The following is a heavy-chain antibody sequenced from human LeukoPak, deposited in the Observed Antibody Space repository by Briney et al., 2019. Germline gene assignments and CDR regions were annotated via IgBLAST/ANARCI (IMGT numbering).Heavy chain of an antibody. D-gene: IGHD1-26*01. J-gene: IGHJ4*02. CDR3: ASGATWDFDY. Sequence: GGSLRLSCAASGFTFSSCGMHWVRQAPGKGLEWVSSISSSSSYIYYADSVKGRFTISRDNAKNSLYLQMNSLRAEDTDVYYCASGATWDFDYWGQGTLVSVCS. V-gene: IGHV3-21*04. CDR1: GFTFSSCG. CDR2: ISSSSSYI.